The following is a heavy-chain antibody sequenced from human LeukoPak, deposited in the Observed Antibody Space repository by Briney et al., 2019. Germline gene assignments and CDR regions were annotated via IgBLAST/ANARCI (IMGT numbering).Heavy chain of an antibody. CDR3: ARYRVVRGKTYYCGMDV. D-gene: IGHD3-10*01. CDR2: MNPNSGNT. Sequence: ASVKVSCKASGYTFTSYDINWVRQATGQGLEWRGWMNPNSGNTVYAQKFQGRVTMTRNTSISTAYMELRSLRSEDTAVYYCARYRVVRGKTYYCGMDVWGQGTTVTVSS. CDR1: GYTFTSYD. V-gene: IGHV1-8*01. J-gene: IGHJ6*02.